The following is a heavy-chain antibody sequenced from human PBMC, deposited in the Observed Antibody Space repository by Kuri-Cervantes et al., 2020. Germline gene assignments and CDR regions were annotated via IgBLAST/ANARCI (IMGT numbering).Heavy chain of an antibody. Sequence: ETLSLTCAASGFTFSSYWMHWVRQAPGKGLVWVSRINSDGSSTSYADSVKGRFTISRDNAKNTLYLQMNSLRAEDTAIYYCVRNRVHGESVWFDPWGQGTPVTVSS. V-gene: IGHV3-74*01. CDR2: INSDGSST. J-gene: IGHJ5*02. CDR3: VRNRVHGESVWFDP. CDR1: GFTFSSYW. D-gene: IGHD1-14*01.